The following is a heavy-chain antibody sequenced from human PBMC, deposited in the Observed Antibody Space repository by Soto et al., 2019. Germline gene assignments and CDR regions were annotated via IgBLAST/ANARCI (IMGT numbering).Heavy chain of an antibody. CDR2: MNPDSENT. D-gene: IGHD3-10*01. Sequence: QVHLVQSGAEVKQPGASVRVSCKASGYTFTNYDITWVRQATGQGLERMGWMNPDSENTGSPQKFQGRVTMTVNTSINTAYMELTSLRSEDTAVYYCTRAQFEFGSYFGLDVWGLGTKVTVSS. V-gene: IGHV1-8*01. CDR1: GYTFTNYD. J-gene: IGHJ6*02. CDR3: TRAQFEFGSYFGLDV.